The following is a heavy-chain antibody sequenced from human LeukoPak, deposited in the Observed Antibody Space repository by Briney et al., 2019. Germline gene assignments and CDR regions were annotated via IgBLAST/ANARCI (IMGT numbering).Heavy chain of an antibody. CDR1: GFTFNXXX. D-gene: IGHD4-17*01. Sequence: XASGFTFNXXXXXWVRXAPGXXXVXXXRIKYDGSSTNSADSVKGRFTISRDDAKNTLYLQMNSLRVEDTAVYYCARGLRGNYGMDVWGQGTTVTVSS. CDR2: IKYDGSST. CDR3: ARGLRGNYGMDV. V-gene: IGHV3-74*01. J-gene: IGHJ6*02.